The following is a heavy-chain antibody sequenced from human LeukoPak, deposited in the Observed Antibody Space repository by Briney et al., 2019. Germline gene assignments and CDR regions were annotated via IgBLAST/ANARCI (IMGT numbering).Heavy chain of an antibody. J-gene: IGHJ4*02. CDR3: ARDHQPYSSVGYFDY. D-gene: IGHD2-15*01. CDR1: GYTFTNYY. Sequence: GASVKVSCKASGYTFTNYYMHWVRQAPGQGLEWMGIINPGGGSTSYAQKFQGRVTMTRDTSTSTVYMELSSLRSEDTAVYYCARDHQPYSSVGYFDYWGQGTLVTVSS. CDR2: INPGGGST. V-gene: IGHV1-46*01.